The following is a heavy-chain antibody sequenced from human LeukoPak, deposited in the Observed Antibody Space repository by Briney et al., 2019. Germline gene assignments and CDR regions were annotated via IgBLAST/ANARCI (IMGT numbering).Heavy chain of an antibody. CDR3: ASSDGQPPRFDSSYDVFDY. V-gene: IGHV4-4*02. J-gene: IGHJ4*02. Sequence: SETLSLTCTVSGGSISSYYWSWVRQPPGRGLEWIGEICHSGSTNYNPSLKSRVTMSVDKSKNQFSLTLTSVTAADTALYYCASSDGQPPRFDSSYDVFDYWGQGTLVTVSS. D-gene: IGHD3-3*01. CDR2: ICHSGST. CDR1: GGSISSYY.